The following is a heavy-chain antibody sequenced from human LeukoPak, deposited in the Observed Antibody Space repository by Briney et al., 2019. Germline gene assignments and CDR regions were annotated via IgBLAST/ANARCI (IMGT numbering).Heavy chain of an antibody. V-gene: IGHV3-11*01. CDR3: ARETGEDYYYYYYMDV. CDR1: GFTFSDYY. CDR2: ISSSGSTI. D-gene: IGHD7-27*01. Sequence: GGSLRLSCAASGFTFSDYYMSWIRQAPGKGLEWVSYISSSGSTIYYADSVKGRFTISRDNAKNSLYLQMNSLRAEDTAVYYCARETGEDYYYYYYMDVWGKGTTVTVSS. J-gene: IGHJ6*03.